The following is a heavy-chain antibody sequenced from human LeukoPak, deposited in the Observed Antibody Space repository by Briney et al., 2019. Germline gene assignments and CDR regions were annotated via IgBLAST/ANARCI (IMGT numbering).Heavy chain of an antibody. CDR1: GGTFSSYA. J-gene: IGHJ4*02. D-gene: IGHD5-18*01. V-gene: IGHV1-69*05. CDR3: ARVQDDSYGTFDY. CDR2: IIPIFGTA. Sequence: SVKVSCKASGGTFSSYAISWVRQAPGQGLEWMGGIIPIFGTANYAQKFQGRVTITTDESTSTAYMELSSLRSEDTAVYYCARVQDDSYGTFDYWGQGTLVTVSS.